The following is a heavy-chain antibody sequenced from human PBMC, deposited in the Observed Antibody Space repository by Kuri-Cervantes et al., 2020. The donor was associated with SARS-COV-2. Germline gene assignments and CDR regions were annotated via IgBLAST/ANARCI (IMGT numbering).Heavy chain of an antibody. CDR2: ISSSSSAI. D-gene: IGHD3-16*01. J-gene: IGHJ4*02. Sequence: GGSLRLSCAASGFTFSSYAMNWVRQAPGKGLEWVSYISSSSSAIYYPDSVKGRFTMSRDNAKNSLYLQMNSLRAEDTAVYYCATAVREPFGGYWGQGTLVTVSS. V-gene: IGHV3-48*01. CDR3: ATAVREPFGGY. CDR1: GFTFSSYA.